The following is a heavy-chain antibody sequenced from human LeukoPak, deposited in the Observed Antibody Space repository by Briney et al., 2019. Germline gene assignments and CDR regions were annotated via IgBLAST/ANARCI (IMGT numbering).Heavy chain of an antibody. J-gene: IGHJ4*02. D-gene: IGHD1-26*01. V-gene: IGHV3-21*01. CDR2: ISSSSSYI. Sequence: GGSLRLSCAASGFTFSSYSVNWVRQAPGKGLEWVSSISSSSSYIYYADSVKGRFTISRDNAKNSLYLQMNSLRAEDTAVYYCARDEPEVYSGSYYVPYYFDYWGQGTLVTVSS. CDR3: ARDEPEVYSGSYYVPYYFDY. CDR1: GFTFSSYS.